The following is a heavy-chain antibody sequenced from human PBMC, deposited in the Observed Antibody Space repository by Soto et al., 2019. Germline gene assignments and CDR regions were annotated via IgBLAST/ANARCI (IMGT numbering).Heavy chain of an antibody. V-gene: IGHV4-31*03. CDR3: ARGGHDYGGKGALDY. CDR2: IYYSGST. Sequence: SETLSLTCTVSGGSISSGGYYWSWIRQHRGKGLEWIGYIYYSGSTYYNPSLKSRVTISVDTSKNQFSLKLSSVTAADTAVYYCARGGHDYGGKGALDYWGQGTLVTVSS. D-gene: IGHD4-17*01. CDR1: GGSISSGGYY. J-gene: IGHJ4*02.